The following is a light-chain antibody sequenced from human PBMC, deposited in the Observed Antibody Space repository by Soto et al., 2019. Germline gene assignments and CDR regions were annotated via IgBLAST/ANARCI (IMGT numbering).Light chain of an antibody. V-gene: IGKV3-20*01. Sequence: EIVLTQSPGTLSLSPGERATLSCTASQSVSSSQLAWYHLKPGQAPRLVIYVASSRATGIPDRFSGSGSGTDFTLTISRLEPEDFAVYYCQVYGNSPMYTFGQGTKVDIK. CDR1: QSVSSSQ. CDR3: QVYGNSPMYT. CDR2: VAS. J-gene: IGKJ2*01.